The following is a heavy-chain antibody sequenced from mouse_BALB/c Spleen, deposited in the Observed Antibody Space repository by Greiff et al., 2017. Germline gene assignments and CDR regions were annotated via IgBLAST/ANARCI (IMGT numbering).Heavy chain of an antibody. V-gene: IGHV10S3*01. J-gene: IGHJ4*01. CDR3: VRDHYRYD. Sequence: EVQLVETGGGLVQPKGSLKLSCAASGFTFNTNAMNWVRQAPGKGLEWVARIRSKSNNYATYYADSVKDRFTISRDDSQSMLYLQMNNLKTEDTAMYYCVRDHYRYDWGQGTSVTVSS. CDR1: GFTFNTNA. CDR2: IRSKSNNYAT. D-gene: IGHD2-14*01.